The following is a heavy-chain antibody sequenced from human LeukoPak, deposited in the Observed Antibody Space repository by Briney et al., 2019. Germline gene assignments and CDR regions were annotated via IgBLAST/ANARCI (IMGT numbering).Heavy chain of an antibody. V-gene: IGHV3-21*01. CDR1: GFTFSSYS. CDR3: ARELWGSSTISGTSDFDY. D-gene: IGHD5/OR15-5a*01. CDR2: ISSSSSYI. Sequence: PGGSLRLSCAASGFTFSSYSMNWVRQAPGKGLEWVSSISSSSSYIYYADSVKGRFTIPRDNAKNSLYLQMNSLRAEDTAVYYCARELWGSSTISGTSDFDYWGQGTLVTVSS. J-gene: IGHJ4*02.